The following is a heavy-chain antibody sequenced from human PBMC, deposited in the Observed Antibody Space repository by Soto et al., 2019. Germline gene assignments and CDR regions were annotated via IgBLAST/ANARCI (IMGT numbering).Heavy chain of an antibody. Sequence: ASVKVSCKASEYTFDNYFIHWVRQAPGQGLEWMGIINPSGGSTNYAQKFQGRVTMTRDTSTSTAYTELSSLRSEDTAVYYCAGGPIQLWLGYFDYWGQGTLVTVSS. J-gene: IGHJ4*02. CDR1: EYTFDNYF. D-gene: IGHD5-18*01. CDR3: AGGPIQLWLGYFDY. CDR2: INPSGGST. V-gene: IGHV1-46*02.